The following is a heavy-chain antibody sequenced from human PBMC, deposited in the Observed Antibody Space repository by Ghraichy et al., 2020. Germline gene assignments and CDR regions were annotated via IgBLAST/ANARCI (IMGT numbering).Heavy chain of an antibody. CDR1: GFSLSSYGVG. CDR3: AHRGTMAGKDYFDY. V-gene: IGHV2-5*02. D-gene: IGHD6-19*01. CDR2: IYWDDDK. Sequence: SGPTLVKPTQTLTLTCTLSGFSLSSYGVGVGWIRQPPGKALEWLAYIYWDDDKRYSPSLKSRLTITKDTSKNQVALTMTNMDPVDTAAYYCAHRGTMAGKDYFDYWGQGTLVTVSS. J-gene: IGHJ4*02.